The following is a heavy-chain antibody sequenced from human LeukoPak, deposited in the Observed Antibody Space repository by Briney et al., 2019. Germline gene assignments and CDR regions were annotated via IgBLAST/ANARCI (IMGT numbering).Heavy chain of an antibody. J-gene: IGHJ3*02. CDR2: ISGSSGST. Sequence: GGSLRLSCAASGFTFSSYAMSWVRQAPGKGLEWVSAISGSSGSTYYADSVEGRFTISRDNSKNTLYLQMNSLRAEDTAVYYCAKDVDSYGYYRAFDIWGQGTMVTVSS. D-gene: IGHD5-18*01. V-gene: IGHV3-23*01. CDR3: AKDVDSYGYYRAFDI. CDR1: GFTFSSYA.